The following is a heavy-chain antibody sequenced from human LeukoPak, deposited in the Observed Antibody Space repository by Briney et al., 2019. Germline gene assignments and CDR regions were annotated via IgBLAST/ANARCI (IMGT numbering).Heavy chain of an antibody. CDR1: GFTFSNAW. D-gene: IGHD6-19*01. CDR3: AKGGSSGVYYYYYMDV. J-gene: IGHJ6*03. Sequence: GGSLRLSCAASGFTFSNAWMNWVRQAPGKGLEWVSAISGSGGSTYYADSVKGRFTISRDNSKNTLYLQMNSLRAEDTAVYYCAKGGSSGVYYYYYMDVWGKGTTVTISS. CDR2: ISGSGGST. V-gene: IGHV3-23*01.